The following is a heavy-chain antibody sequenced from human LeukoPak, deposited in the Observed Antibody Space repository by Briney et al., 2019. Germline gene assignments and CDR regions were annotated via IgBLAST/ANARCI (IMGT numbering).Heavy chain of an antibody. V-gene: IGHV3-7*01. J-gene: IGHJ4*02. D-gene: IGHD2-21*02. CDR1: GFTFSNAW. CDR3: ARKGLPDY. Sequence: GGSLRLSCAASGFTFSNAWMSWVRQAPGKGLDWVANINQDGSVRYYVASVKGRFTISRDNAKNLVHLQMNSLRAEDTAVYYCARKGLPDYWGQGTMVTVSS. CDR2: INQDGSVR.